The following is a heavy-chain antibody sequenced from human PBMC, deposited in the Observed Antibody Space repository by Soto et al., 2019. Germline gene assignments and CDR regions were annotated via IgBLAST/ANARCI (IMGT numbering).Heavy chain of an antibody. J-gene: IGHJ6*02. Sequence: LRLSCAASGFTFSSYEMNWVRQAPGKGLEWVSYISSSGSTIYYADSVKGRFTISRDNAKNSLYLQMNSLRAEDTAVYYCARDRRAYYDFWSGYYSDYGMDVWGQGTTVTVSS. D-gene: IGHD3-3*01. CDR1: GFTFSSYE. CDR2: ISSSGSTI. CDR3: ARDRRAYYDFWSGYYSDYGMDV. V-gene: IGHV3-48*03.